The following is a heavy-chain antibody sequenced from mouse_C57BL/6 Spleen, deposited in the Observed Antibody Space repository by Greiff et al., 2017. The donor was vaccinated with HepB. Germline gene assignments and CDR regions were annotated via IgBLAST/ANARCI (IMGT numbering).Heavy chain of an antibody. CDR3: TTSYYGSSYGDY. V-gene: IGHV14-4*01. D-gene: IGHD1-1*01. Sequence: EVQGVESGAELVRPGASVKLSCTASGFNIKDDYMHWVKQRPEQGLEWIGWIDPENGDTEYASKFQGKATITADTSSNTAYLQLSSLTSEDTAVYYCTTSYYGSSYGDYWGQGTTLTVSS. J-gene: IGHJ2*01. CDR2: IDPENGDT. CDR1: GFNIKDDY.